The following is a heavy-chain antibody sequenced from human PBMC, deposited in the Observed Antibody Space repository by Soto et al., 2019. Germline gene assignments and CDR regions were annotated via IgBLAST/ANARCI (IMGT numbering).Heavy chain of an antibody. J-gene: IGHJ6*02. CDR1: GGSISSSSYY. CDR2: IYYSGST. V-gene: IGHV4-39*01. D-gene: IGHD3-10*01. CDR3: ARQVTMVRGVRSYGMDV. Sequence: SETLSLTCTVSGGSISSSSYYWGWIRQPPGKGLEWIGSIYYSGSTYYNPSLKSRVTISVDTSKNQFSLKLSSVTAADTAVYYCARQVTMVRGVRSYGMDVWGQGTTVTVSS.